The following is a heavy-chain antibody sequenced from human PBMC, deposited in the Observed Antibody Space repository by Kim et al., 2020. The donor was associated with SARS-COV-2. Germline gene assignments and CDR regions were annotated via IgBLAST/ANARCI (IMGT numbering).Heavy chain of an antibody. CDR1: GFTFSSYW. J-gene: IGHJ6*02. Sequence: GGSLRLSCAASGFTFSSYWMSLVRQAPGKGLEWVANIKQDGSEKYYVDSVKGRFTISRDNAKNSLYLQMNSLRAEDTAVYYCARELAYYYGSGYYYYGMDVWGQGTTVTVSS. V-gene: IGHV3-7*01. D-gene: IGHD3-10*01. CDR2: IKQDGSEK. CDR3: ARELAYYYGSGYYYYGMDV.